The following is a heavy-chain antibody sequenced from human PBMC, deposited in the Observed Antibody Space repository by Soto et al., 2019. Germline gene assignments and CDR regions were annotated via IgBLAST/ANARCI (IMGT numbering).Heavy chain of an antibody. CDR2: ISGSGGST. Sequence: EVQLLESGGGLVQPGGSLRLSCAASGFTFSSYAMNWVRQAPGKGLEWVSVISGSGGSTYYADSVKGRFTISRDNSKNTLYLQMISLRAEDTAVYYCAKRVTGTDFDYWGQGTLVTVSS. CDR3: AKRVTGTDFDY. V-gene: IGHV3-23*01. J-gene: IGHJ4*02. CDR1: GFTFSSYA. D-gene: IGHD1-20*01.